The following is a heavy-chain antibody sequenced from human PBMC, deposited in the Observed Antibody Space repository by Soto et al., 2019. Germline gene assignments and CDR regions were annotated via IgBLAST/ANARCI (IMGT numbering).Heavy chain of an antibody. V-gene: IGHV1-18*03. Sequence: QVQVVQSGDEVKETGASVSVSCKTSGYSFTAYGISWVRQAPGQGLEWMGWISCYNGKTKYAQKVQGRVTMTTNTSTGTAYMEVRSLIYDYVAVYYCARDAPSPEVRLLEWHNYDYNGMHVWCQGTTVTVSS. CDR2: ISCYNGKT. CDR3: ARDAPSPEVRLLEWHNYDYNGMHV. J-gene: IGHJ6*02. CDR1: GYSFTAYG. D-gene: IGHD3-3*01.